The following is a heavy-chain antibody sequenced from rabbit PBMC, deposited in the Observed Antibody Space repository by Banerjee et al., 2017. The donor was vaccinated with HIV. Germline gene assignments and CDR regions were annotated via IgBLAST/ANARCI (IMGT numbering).Heavy chain of an antibody. Sequence: QEQLKETGGGLVQPGGSLTLSCKASGFDFSSNAMCWVRPAPGKGLEWIACIYSGSSGRTYYASWAKGRFTGSKSSSTTVTLQMTSLTAADTATYFCARDYAGYVAGTTVTRSDLWGQGTLVTVS. D-gene: IGHD7-1*01. CDR3: ARDYAGYVAGTTVTRSDL. CDR1: GFDFSSNA. V-gene: IGHV1S45*01. CDR2: IYSGSSGRT. J-gene: IGHJ3*01.